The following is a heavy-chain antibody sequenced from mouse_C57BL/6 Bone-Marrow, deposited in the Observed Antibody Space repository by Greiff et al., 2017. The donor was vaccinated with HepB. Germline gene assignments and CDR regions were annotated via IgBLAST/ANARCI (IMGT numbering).Heavy chain of an antibody. CDR1: GFSLTSYG. CDR2: IWSGGST. CDR3: AKNKESDPYWYFDV. J-gene: IGHJ1*03. V-gene: IGHV2-5*01. Sequence: VQRVESGPGLVQPSQSLSITCTASGFSLTSYGVHWVRQSPGKGLEWLGVIWSGGSTDNNAAFMSRLSITKDNSKTQVFFKMNSLRADDTAIYYCAKNKESDPYWYFDVWGTGTTVTVSS.